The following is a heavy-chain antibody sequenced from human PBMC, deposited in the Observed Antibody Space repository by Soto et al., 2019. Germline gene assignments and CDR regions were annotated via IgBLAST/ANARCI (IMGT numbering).Heavy chain of an antibody. CDR1: GYSFTSYW. CDR3: ARRDLHYGMDV. V-gene: IGHV5-51*01. J-gene: IGHJ6*02. Sequence: RGESLKISCKGSGYSFTSYWIGWVRQMPGRGLEWMGIIYPGNSDTRYSPSFQGQVTISADKSISTVYLQWRSLKASDSAMYYCARRDLHYGMDVWGQGTTVTVSS. CDR2: IYPGNSDT.